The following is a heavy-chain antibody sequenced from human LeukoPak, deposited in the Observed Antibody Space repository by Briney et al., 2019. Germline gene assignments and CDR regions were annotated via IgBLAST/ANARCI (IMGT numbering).Heavy chain of an antibody. D-gene: IGHD5-24*01. J-gene: IGHJ4*02. CDR2: ISYDGSNK. V-gene: IGHV3-30-3*01. CDR1: GFTFSSYA. CDR3: ARDLMD. Sequence: GGSLRLSCAASGFTFSSYAMHWVRQAPGKGLEWVAVISYDGSNKYYADSVKGRFTISRDNSKNTLYLQVNSLRAEDTAVYYCARDLMDWGQGTLVTVSS.